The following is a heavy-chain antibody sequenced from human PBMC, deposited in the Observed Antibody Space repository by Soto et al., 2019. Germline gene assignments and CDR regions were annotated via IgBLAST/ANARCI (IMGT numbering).Heavy chain of an antibody. CDR3: AKELLRFLEWLPNPHDAFDI. J-gene: IGHJ3*02. CDR1: GFTFSSYG. Sequence: GGSLRLSCAASGFTFSSYGMHWVRQAPGKGLEWVAGISWNSGSIGYADSVKGRFTISRDNAKNSLYLQMNSLRAEDTALYYCAKELLRFLEWLPNPHDAFDIWGQGTMVTVSS. V-gene: IGHV3-9*01. CDR2: ISWNSGSI. D-gene: IGHD3-3*01.